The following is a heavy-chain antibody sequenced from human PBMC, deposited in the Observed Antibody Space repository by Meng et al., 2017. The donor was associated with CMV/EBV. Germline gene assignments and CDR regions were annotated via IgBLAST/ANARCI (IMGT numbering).Heavy chain of an antibody. D-gene: IGHD3-16*01. CDR2: IDYSGTGV. CDR1: GFTFSDYE. J-gene: IGHJ4*02. Sequence: GGSLRLSCAGSGFTFSDYEMSWVRQAPGKGLEWVSNIDYSGTGVYYADSMRGRFTVSRDNARNSLYLQLNSLRDEDTAVYYCARAWGIHFDYWGQGVVVTVSS. V-gene: IGHV3-48*03. CDR3: ARAWGIHFDY.